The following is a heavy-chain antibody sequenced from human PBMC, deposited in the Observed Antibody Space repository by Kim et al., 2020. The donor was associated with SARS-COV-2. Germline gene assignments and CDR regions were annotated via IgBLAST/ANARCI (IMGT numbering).Heavy chain of an antibody. CDR3: ARDRNRPYYYGSGSYSDI. Sequence: SETLSLTCTVSGGSISSSSYYWGWIRQPPGKGLEWIGSIYYSGSTYYNPSLKSRVTISVDTSKNQFSLKLSSVTAADTAVYYCARDRNRPYYYGSGSYSDIWGQGTMVTVSS. J-gene: IGHJ3*02. CDR2: IYYSGST. CDR1: GGSISSSSYY. D-gene: IGHD3-10*01. V-gene: IGHV4-39*07.